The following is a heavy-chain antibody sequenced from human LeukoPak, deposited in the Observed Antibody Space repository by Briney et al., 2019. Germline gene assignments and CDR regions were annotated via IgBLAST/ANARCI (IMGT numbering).Heavy chain of an antibody. D-gene: IGHD6-6*01. J-gene: IGHJ4*02. CDR1: GFTFRSYA. V-gene: IGHV3-30*04. Sequence: PGGSLRLSCAASGFTFRSYAMHWVRQAPGKGLEWVAVISYGGSDKYYADSVKGRFTISRDNSRNTLSLQLNSLTTEDTAVYYCTRGKQFVSDSWGQGTLVTVSS. CDR3: TRGKQFVSDS. CDR2: ISYGGSDK.